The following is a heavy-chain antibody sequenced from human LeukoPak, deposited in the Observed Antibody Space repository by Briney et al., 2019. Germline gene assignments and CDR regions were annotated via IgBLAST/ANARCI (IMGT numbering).Heavy chain of an antibody. V-gene: IGHV4-39*07. CDR3: ARDGRSGWYRGGKLDP. J-gene: IGHJ5*02. D-gene: IGHD6-19*01. Sequence: SETLSLTCTVSGGSISSSSYYWGWIRQPPGKGLEWIGSIYYSGSTYYNPSLKSRVTMSVDMSTSQISLKLSSVTAADTAVYYCARDGRSGWYRGGKLDPWGHGTLVTVSS. CDR2: IYYSGST. CDR1: GGSISSSSYY.